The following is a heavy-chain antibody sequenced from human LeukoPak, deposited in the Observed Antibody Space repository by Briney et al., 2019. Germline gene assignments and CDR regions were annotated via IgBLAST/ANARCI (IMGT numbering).Heavy chain of an antibody. J-gene: IGHJ4*02. D-gene: IGHD3-22*01. CDR3: AHSSYYYDSSGYFY. Sequence: SGPTLVKPTQPLTLTCTFSGFSLSTSGVGVGWIRQPPGKALEWLALIYWDDDKRYSPSLKSRLTITKDTSKNQVVLTMTNMDPVDTATYYCAHSSYYYDSSGYFYWGQGTLVTVSS. CDR1: GFSLSTSGVG. CDR2: IYWDDDK. V-gene: IGHV2-5*02.